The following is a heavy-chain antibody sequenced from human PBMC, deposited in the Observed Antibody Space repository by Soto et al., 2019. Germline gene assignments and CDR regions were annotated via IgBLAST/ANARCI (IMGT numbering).Heavy chain of an antibody. CDR1: GYTFASLD. J-gene: IGHJ4*02. CDR3: ARGLLQGVDY. CDR2: MSPGNGKT. D-gene: IGHD2-15*01. Sequence: QVQLMQSGAEVQMPGASVKVACKASGYTFASLDINWVRQTAGQGLEWMGWMSPGNGKTGYSQKFQGRISMSRDTSLSTAYLELSSLRPEDTAVYYCARGLLQGVDYWGQGTLVTVSS. V-gene: IGHV1-8*02.